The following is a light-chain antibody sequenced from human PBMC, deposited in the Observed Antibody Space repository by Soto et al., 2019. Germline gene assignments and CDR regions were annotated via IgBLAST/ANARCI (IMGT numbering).Light chain of an antibody. V-gene: IGKV1-39*01. CDR1: ETIASY. Sequence: DIQMTQSPSSLSASVGDRATITCRASETIASYLDWYQQRPGKAPGLLISAASSLQSGIPSRFSGGGSGTDFTLTISSLQPEDFATYYCQQYYSNPRTFGQGTKVEIK. CDR2: AAS. J-gene: IGKJ1*01. CDR3: QQYYSNPRT.